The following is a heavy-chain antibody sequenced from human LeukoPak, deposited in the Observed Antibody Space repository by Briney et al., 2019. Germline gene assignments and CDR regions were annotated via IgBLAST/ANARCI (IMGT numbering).Heavy chain of an antibody. J-gene: IGHJ4*02. V-gene: IGHV3-30*02. CDR3: AKDLSGWGYYFDY. CDR2: IRDDGSNK. D-gene: IGHD3-10*01. Sequence: PGGSLRLSCAASGFTFSSYGMHWVRQAPGKGLEWVAFIRDDGSNKYYADSVKGRFTISRDNSKNTLYLQMNSLRAEDTAVYYCAKDLSGWGYYFDYWGQGTLVTVSS. CDR1: GFTFSSYG.